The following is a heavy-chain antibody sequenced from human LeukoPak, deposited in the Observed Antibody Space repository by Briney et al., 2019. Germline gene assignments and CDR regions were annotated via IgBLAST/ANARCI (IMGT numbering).Heavy chain of an antibody. J-gene: IGHJ6*03. V-gene: IGHV4-38-2*02. CDR3: ARDLGRFGLIVGYYYYMDV. Sequence: SETLSLTCTVSGYSISSGYYWGWIRQPPGKGLEWIGSIYHSGSTYYNPSLKSRVTISVDTSKNQFSLKLSSVTAADTAVYYCARDLGRFGLIVGYYYYMDVWGKGTTVTVSS. CDR1: GYSISSGYY. D-gene: IGHD2-21*01. CDR2: IYHSGST.